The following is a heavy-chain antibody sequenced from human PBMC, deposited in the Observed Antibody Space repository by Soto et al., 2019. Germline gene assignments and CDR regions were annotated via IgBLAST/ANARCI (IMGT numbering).Heavy chain of an antibody. V-gene: IGHV3-21*01. CDR3: ARENCSGGSCYLDSYYMDV. CDR2: ISSSSSYI. D-gene: IGHD2-15*01. J-gene: IGHJ6*03. CDR1: GFTFSSYS. Sequence: EVQLVESGGGLVKPGGSLRLSCAASGFTFSSYSMNWVRQAPGKGLEWVSSISSSSSYIYYADSVKGRFTISRDNAKNSLYLQMNSLRAEDTAVYYCARENCSGGSCYLDSYYMDVWGKGTTVTVSS.